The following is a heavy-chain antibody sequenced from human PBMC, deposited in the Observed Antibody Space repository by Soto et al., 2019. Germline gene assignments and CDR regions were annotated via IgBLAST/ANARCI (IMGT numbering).Heavy chain of an antibody. D-gene: IGHD2-15*01. J-gene: IGHJ4*02. CDR1: GYTFSSYA. V-gene: IGHV1-3*01. CDR2: IHAGNGNK. CDR3: ARGVAFLDY. Sequence: ASVKVSCKASGYTFSSYAIHWVRQAPGQGLEWMGWIHAGNGNKKYSQSFQGRVNISRDTSATTAYMELNSLRSEDTAVYYCARGVAFLDYWGQGTLVTVSS.